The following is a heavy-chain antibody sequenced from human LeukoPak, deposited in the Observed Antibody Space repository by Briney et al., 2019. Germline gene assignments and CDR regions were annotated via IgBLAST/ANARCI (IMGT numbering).Heavy chain of an antibody. CDR1: GYTFTSYG. V-gene: IGHV1-18*01. CDR3: ARSQGSGSYFGYFDY. J-gene: IGHJ4*02. D-gene: IGHD3-10*01. Sequence: ASVKVSCKASGYTFTSYGISWVRQAPGQGLEWMGWISAYNGNTNYAQKLQGRVTMTTDTSTSTAYMELSSLRSEDTAVYYCARSQGSGSYFGYFDYWGQGTLVTVSS. CDR2: ISAYNGNT.